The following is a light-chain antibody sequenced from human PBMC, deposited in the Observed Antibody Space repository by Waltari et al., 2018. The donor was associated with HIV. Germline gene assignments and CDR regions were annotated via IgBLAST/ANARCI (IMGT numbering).Light chain of an antibody. V-gene: IGLV2-14*03. J-gene: IGLJ2*01. CDR2: DVI. CDR3: CSYASSTTLVI. CDR1: SRDVGGYNY. Sequence: QSALTQPASVSGSPGQSITISCTGTSRDVGGYNYVSWYQQHPGKAPKLIIYDVINRPSGVSKRFSGSKSDSTASLTISGLQAEDEADYYCCSYASSTTLVIFGGGTKLTVL.